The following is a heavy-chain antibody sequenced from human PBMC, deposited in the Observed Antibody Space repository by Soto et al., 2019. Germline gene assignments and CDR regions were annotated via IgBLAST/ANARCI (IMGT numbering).Heavy chain of an antibody. CDR1: GGPIKTGDYY. J-gene: IGHJ4*02. D-gene: IGHD3-10*01. CDR3: ARAGFSYGPLLF. V-gene: IGHV4-30-4*01. Sequence: SETLSLTCDVSGGPIKTGDYYWNWIRQPPGKGLEWVGYVFYSGATNYSPSLKSRAAISMDTSKNQFSLSLTSVTAADPAVYYCARAGFSYGPLLFWGQGIRVTVSS. CDR2: VFYSGAT.